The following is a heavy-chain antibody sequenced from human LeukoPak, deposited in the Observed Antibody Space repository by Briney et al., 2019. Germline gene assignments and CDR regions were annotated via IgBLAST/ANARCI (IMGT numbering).Heavy chain of an antibody. Sequence: GGSLRLSCAASGFTFSSYAMHWVRQAPGKGLEWVAVISYDGSNEYYADSVKGRFTVSRDNSKNTLYLQMNSLRPEDTAVYYCARDPYQLLPMDVWGKGTTVTVSS. J-gene: IGHJ6*03. CDR1: GFTFSSYA. D-gene: IGHD2-2*01. CDR2: ISYDGSNE. CDR3: ARDPYQLLPMDV. V-gene: IGHV3-30-3*01.